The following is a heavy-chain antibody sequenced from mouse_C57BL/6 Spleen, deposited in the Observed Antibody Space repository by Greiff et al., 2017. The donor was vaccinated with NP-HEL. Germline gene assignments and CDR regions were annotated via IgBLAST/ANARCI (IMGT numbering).Heavy chain of an antibody. Sequence: QVQLKQPGAELVMPGASVKLSCKASGYTFTSYWMHWVKQRPGQGLEWIGEIDPSDSYTNYNQKFKGKSTLTVDKSSSTAYMQLSSLTSEYSALYYCARTAYGSSYAYYYAMDYWGQGTSVTVSS. V-gene: IGHV1-69*01. J-gene: IGHJ4*01. CDR3: ARTAYGSSYAYYYAMDY. D-gene: IGHD1-1*01. CDR1: GYTFTSYW. CDR2: IDPSDSYT.